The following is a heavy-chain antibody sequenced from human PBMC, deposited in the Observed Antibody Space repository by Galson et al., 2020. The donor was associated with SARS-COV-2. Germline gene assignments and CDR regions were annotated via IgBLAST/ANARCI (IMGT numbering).Heavy chain of an antibody. J-gene: IGHJ4*02. CDR2: ISSSSSTI. D-gene: IGHD1-26*01. CDR1: GFTFSSYS. CDR3: ASQWELFDY. Sequence: WGSLRLSCAASGFTFSSYSMNWVRQAPGKGLEWVSYISSSSSTIYYADSVKGRFTISRDNAKNSLYLQMNSLRAEDTAVYYCASQWELFDYWGQGTLVTVSS. V-gene: IGHV3-48*01.